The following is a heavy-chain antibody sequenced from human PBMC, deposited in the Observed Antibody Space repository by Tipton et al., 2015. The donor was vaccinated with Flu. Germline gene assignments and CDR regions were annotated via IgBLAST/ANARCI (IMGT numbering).Heavy chain of an antibody. CDR1: DGSVSSSLYY. D-gene: IGHD3-9*01. J-gene: IGHJ5*02. Sequence: TLSLTCTVSDGSVSSSLYYWGWLRQPPGKTLEWIGHSHFTGGGSYSPSLKSRVTLSQDTSQNQFSLDLTSVTAADTAVYYCVRVKTFDFIPNFFDPWGPGTLVLVSS. CDR3: VRVKTFDFIPNFFDP. CDR2: SHFTGGG. V-gene: IGHV4-39*07.